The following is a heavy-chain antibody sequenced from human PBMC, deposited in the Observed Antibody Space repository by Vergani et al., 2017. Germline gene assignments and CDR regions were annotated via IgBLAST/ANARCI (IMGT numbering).Heavy chain of an antibody. V-gene: IGHV3-21*01. Sequence: EVQLVESGGGLVKPGGSLRLSCAASGFTFSSYSMNWVRQAPGKGLEWVSSISSSSSYIYYADSVKGRFTISRDNAKNSLYLQMNSLRAEDTAVYYCARDTRPERVVVRINYMDVWGKGTTVTVSS. CDR3: ARDTRPERVVVRINYMDV. CDR2: ISSSSSYI. D-gene: IGHD2-2*01. J-gene: IGHJ6*03. CDR1: GFTFSSYS.